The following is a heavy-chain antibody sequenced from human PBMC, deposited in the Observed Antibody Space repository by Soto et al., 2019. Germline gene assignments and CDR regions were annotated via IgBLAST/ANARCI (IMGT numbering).Heavy chain of an antibody. D-gene: IGHD6-13*01. Sequence: SETLSLTCTVSGGSISSSSYYWGWIRQPPGKGLEWIGSIYYSGSTYYNPSLKSRVTISVDTSKNQFSLKLSSVTAADTAVYYCARLREPQLVLDYWGQGNLVTVSS. CDR3: ARLREPQLVLDY. CDR1: GGSISSSSYY. J-gene: IGHJ4*02. CDR2: IYYSGST. V-gene: IGHV4-39*01.